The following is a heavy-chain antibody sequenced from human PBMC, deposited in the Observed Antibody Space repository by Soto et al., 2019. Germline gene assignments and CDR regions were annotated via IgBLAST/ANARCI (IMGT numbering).Heavy chain of an antibody. Sequence: ASVKVSCKASGYTFSNFGMNWVRQAPGQGLEWMGWITPYNGNANYAQKHQDRLTITTDTSTNTAYLELRSLRSDDTAVYFCARARMYSGAYHDYWGQGTLVTVSS. CDR3: ARARMYSGAYHDY. CDR1: GYTFSNFG. V-gene: IGHV1-18*04. J-gene: IGHJ4*02. D-gene: IGHD1-26*01. CDR2: ITPYNGNA.